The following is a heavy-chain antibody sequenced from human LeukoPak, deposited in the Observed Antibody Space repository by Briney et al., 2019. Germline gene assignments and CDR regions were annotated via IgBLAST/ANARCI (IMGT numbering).Heavy chain of an antibody. J-gene: IGHJ5*02. D-gene: IGHD3-10*01. CDR1: GFTFSSYS. V-gene: IGHV3-48*01. Sequence: GGSLRLSCAASGFTFSSYSMNWVRQAPGKGLEWVSYISSSSSTIYYEDSVKGRFTISRDNAKNSLYLQMNSLRAEDTAVYYCESGAGYYYGSGSHLGWFDPWGQGTLVTVSS. CDR2: ISSSSSTI. CDR3: ESGAGYYYGSGSHLGWFDP.